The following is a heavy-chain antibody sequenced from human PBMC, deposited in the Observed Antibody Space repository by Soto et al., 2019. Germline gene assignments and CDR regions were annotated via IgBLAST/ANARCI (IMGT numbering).Heavy chain of an antibody. CDR2: IDPTDSNT. V-gene: IGHV5-10-1*01. Sequence: LGESLKISCKGSGYSFAAYWITWVRQMPGKGLEYMGMIDPTDSNTYYRPSFQGHVTFSVDKSISTAYLQWSSLKASDTAMYYCARRYTGFDFWGQGTPVTVSS. CDR1: GYSFAAYW. D-gene: IGHD3-9*01. J-gene: IGHJ4*02. CDR3: ARRYTGFDF.